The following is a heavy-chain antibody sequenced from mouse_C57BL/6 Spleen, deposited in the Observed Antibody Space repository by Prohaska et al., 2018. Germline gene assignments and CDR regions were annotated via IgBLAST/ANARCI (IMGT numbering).Heavy chain of an antibody. V-gene: IGHV1-55*01. CDR2: IYCGRGRT. Sequence: QVQLQQPGAELVKPGASVKMSCKASGYTFTSYWITWVKQRPGQGVDWFGDIYCGRGRTNYNEKFKSMATLTVYTSSRTAYMQVSSLTCEDSAVYYCARTRDGYLDYWGQGTTLTVSS. CDR3: ARTRDGYLDY. J-gene: IGHJ2*01. D-gene: IGHD2-3*01. CDR1: GYTFTSYW.